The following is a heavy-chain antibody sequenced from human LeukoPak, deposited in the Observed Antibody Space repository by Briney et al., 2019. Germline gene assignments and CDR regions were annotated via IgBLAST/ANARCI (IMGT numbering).Heavy chain of an antibody. CDR1: GFTFSSYA. CDR2: ISGSGGST. D-gene: IGHD2-15*01. CDR3: AKARRVVDHFDY. Sequence: GGSLRLSCAASGFTFSSYAMSWVRQAPGKGLEWVSAISGSGGSTYYADSVKGRFTIPRDNSKNTLYLQMNSLRAEDTAVYYCAKARRVVDHFDYWGQGTLVTVSS. J-gene: IGHJ4*02. V-gene: IGHV3-23*01.